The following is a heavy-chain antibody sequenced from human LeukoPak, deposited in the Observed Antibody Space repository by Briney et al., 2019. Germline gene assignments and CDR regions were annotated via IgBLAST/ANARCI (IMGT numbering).Heavy chain of an antibody. CDR1: GYTFTDYN. D-gene: IGHD4-23*01. CDR2: ISPNSGGT. J-gene: IGHJ4*02. V-gene: IGHV1-2*02. Sequence: ASVKVACKASGYTFTDYNIHWVRQAPGQGLEWMGWISPNSGGTNYAQNFQGRVTMTRDTSISTAYMELSRLRSDDTAVYYCARPYGGHPHFDYWGQGTLVTVSS. CDR3: ARPYGGHPHFDY.